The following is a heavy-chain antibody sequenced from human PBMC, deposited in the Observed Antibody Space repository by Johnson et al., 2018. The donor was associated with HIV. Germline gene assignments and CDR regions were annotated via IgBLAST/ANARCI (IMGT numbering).Heavy chain of an antibody. CDR2: ISGNSGSI. CDR1: GFTFDDYA. CDR3: AKDRRQSSWELLDDAFDI. Sequence: VQLVESGGGLVQPGRSLRLSCAASGFTFDDYAMHWVRQAPGKGLEWVSGISGNSGSIGYADSVKGRFTISKDNSKNTLYLQMNSLRAEDTAVYYCAKDRRQSSWELLDDAFDIWGQGTMVTVSS. V-gene: IGHV3-9*01. J-gene: IGHJ3*02. D-gene: IGHD1-26*01.